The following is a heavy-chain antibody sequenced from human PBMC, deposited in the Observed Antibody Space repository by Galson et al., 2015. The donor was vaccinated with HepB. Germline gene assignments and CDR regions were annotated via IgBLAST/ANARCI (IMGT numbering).Heavy chain of an antibody. J-gene: IGHJ4*02. CDR2: ISSSSSYI. V-gene: IGHV3-21*01. Sequence: SLRLSCAASGFTFSSYSMNWVRQAPGKGLEWVSSISSSSSYIYYADSVKGRFTISRDNAKNSLYLQMNSLRAEDTAVYYCARRFTYYDILTGYYTYYFDYWGQGTLVTVSS. D-gene: IGHD3-9*01. CDR1: GFTFSSYS. CDR3: ARRFTYYDILTGYYTYYFDY.